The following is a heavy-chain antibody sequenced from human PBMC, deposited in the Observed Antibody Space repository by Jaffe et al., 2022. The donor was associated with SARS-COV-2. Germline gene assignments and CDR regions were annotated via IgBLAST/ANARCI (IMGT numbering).Heavy chain of an antibody. Sequence: EVQLLESGGGLVQPGGSLRLSCAASGFTFSSYAMSWVRQAPGKGLEWVSGISGSGGSTYYADSVKGRFTISRDNSKNTLYLQMNSLRAEDTAVYYCAKDLGRVSTGYSSAGHLDYWGQGTLVTVSS. D-gene: IGHD6-19*01. J-gene: IGHJ4*02. CDR2: ISGSGGST. V-gene: IGHV3-23*01. CDR3: AKDLGRVSTGYSSAGHLDY. CDR1: GFTFSSYA.